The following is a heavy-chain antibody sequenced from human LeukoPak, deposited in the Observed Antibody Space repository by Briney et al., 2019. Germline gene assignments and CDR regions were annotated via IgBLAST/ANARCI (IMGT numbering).Heavy chain of an antibody. CDR2: IYYSGST. J-gene: IGHJ4*02. CDR1: GGSVSGYY. CDR3: VRANYFDY. V-gene: IGHV4-59*02. Sequence: SETLSLTCAVSGGSVSGYYWTWMRQPPRKGLEWVGDIYYSGSTNYNPSLESRVTISIDTSKNHFYLKLSSVTAADTAVYFCVRANYFDYWGQGTLVTVSS.